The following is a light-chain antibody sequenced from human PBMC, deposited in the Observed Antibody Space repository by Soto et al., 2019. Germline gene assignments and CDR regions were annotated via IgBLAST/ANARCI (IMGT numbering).Light chain of an antibody. CDR2: EGS. J-gene: IGLJ1*01. CDR1: SSDVGSYNL. CDR3: CSYARGSTYV. V-gene: IGLV2-23*01. Sequence: QSVLTQPASVSGSPGQSITISCTGTSSDVGSYNLDSWYQQDPGKAPKLMIYEGSKRPSGVSNRFSGSKSGNTASLTISGLQAEDEADYYCCSYARGSTYVFGTGTKLTVL.